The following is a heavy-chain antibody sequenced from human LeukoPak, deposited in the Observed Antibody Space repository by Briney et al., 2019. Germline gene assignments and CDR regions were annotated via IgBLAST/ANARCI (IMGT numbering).Heavy chain of an antibody. V-gene: IGHV1-46*01. D-gene: IGHD6-13*01. CDR3: ARVDGEAAAPRSVRWFDP. Sequence: ASVKVSCKASGYTFTSYYMHWVRQAPGQGLEWMGIINPSGGSTSYAQKFQGRVTMTRDTSTSTVYMELSSLRSEDTAVYYCARVDGEAAAPRSVRWFDPWGQGTLVTVSS. CDR1: GYTFTSYY. J-gene: IGHJ5*02. CDR2: INPSGGST.